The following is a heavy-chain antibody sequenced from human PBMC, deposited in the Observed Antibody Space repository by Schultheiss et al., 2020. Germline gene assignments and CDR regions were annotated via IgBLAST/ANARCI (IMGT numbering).Heavy chain of an antibody. V-gene: IGHV4-61*01. Sequence: SETLSLTCTVSGGSVSSGSYYWSWIRQPPGKGLEWIGYISNSGSTNYNPSLKGRVTISRDTSANQFSLKLSSVTAADTAVYYCARVRIAAAEFDYWGQGTRVTGYS. CDR3: ARVRIAAAEFDY. CDR1: GGSVSSGSYY. CDR2: ISNSGST. D-gene: IGHD6-13*01. J-gene: IGHJ4*02.